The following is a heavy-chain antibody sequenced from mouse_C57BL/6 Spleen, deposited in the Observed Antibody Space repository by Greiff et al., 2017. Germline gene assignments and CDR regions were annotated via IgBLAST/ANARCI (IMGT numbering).Heavy chain of an antibody. CDR1: GYSITSGYY. V-gene: IGHV3-6*01. J-gene: IGHJ3*01. D-gene: IGHD1-1*01. CDR2: ISYDGSN. Sequence: EVQVVESGPGLVKPSQSLSLTCSVTGYSITSGYYWNWIRQFPGNKLEWMGYISYDGSNNYNPSLKNRISITRDTSKNQFFLKLNSVTTEDTATYYCARDPPLEDYGSPWFAYWGQGTLVTVSA. CDR3: ARDPPLEDYGSPWFAY.